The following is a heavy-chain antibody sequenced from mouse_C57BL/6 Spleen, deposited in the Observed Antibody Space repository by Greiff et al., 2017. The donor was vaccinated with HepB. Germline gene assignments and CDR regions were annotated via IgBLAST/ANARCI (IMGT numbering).Heavy chain of an antibody. V-gene: IGHV5-4*03. CDR3: ARGGTETYYYAMDY. D-gene: IGHD3-2*01. J-gene: IGHJ4*01. Sequence: EVKVVESGGGLVKPGGSLKLSCAASGFTFSSYAMSWVRQTPEKRLEWVATISDGGSYTYYPDNVKGRFTISRDNAKKNLYLQMSHLKSEDTAMYYCARGGTETYYYAMDYWGQGTSVTVSS. CDR1: GFTFSSYA. CDR2: ISDGGSYT.